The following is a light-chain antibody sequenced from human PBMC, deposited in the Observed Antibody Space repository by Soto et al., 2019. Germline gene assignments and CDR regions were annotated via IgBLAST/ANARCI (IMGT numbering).Light chain of an antibody. J-gene: IGKJ1*01. CDR1: QSISSY. CDR3: QQSYSTPQT. Sequence: DIQMTQSPSSLSASVGDRVTITCQASQSISSYLNWYQQKPGKAPKLLIYAASSLQSGVPSRFNGSGSGTDFTLTISSLQPEDFATYYCQQSYSTPQTFGQGTKVDIK. CDR2: AAS. V-gene: IGKV1-39*01.